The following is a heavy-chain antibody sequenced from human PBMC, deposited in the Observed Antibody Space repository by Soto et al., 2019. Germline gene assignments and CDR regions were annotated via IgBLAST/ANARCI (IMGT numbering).Heavy chain of an antibody. J-gene: IGHJ4*02. V-gene: IGHV1-2*02. Sequence: QMQLVQSGAEARKPGASVKVSCKTSGYTFTGYYLNWVRQAPGRGLEWVGWINPKTGDTNNAQKFQGRVTMTTDTSISTGYLELSGLKYDDTAVYYCVTGDHLVRWGQGTRVTVSS. D-gene: IGHD6-6*01. CDR1: GYTFTGYY. CDR2: INPKTGDT. CDR3: VTGDHLVR.